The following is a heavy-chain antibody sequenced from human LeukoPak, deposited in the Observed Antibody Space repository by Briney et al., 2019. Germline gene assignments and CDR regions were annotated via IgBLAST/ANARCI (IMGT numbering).Heavy chain of an antibody. CDR3: MIAAGYNFGQY. J-gene: IGHJ4*02. CDR1: GLTVNNNY. V-gene: IGHV3-53*01. D-gene: IGHD5-18*01. Sequence: GGSLRLSCAASGLTVNNNYMNWVRQAPGKGLEWVSALYIGGNTYYADSVRGRFTISRDNSKNTLYLQMNSLRAEDTAIYYCMIAAGYNFGQYWGQGTLVTVSS. CDR2: LYIGGNT.